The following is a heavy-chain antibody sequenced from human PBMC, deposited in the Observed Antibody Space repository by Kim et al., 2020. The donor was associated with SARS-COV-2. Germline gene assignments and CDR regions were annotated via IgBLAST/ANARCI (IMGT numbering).Heavy chain of an antibody. J-gene: IGHJ4*02. CDR1: GFTFSSYA. CDR3: VRDDYGSLDY. V-gene: IGHV3-30-3*01. CDR2: ISSNGVTI. Sequence: GSLRLSCAASGFTFSSYAMHWVRQAPGEGLECVALISSNGVTINYAASVKGRFTISRDNSRSTLYLQMNSLRGEDTAAYYCVRDDYGSLDYWGQGTLVTVSS. D-gene: IGHD4-17*01.